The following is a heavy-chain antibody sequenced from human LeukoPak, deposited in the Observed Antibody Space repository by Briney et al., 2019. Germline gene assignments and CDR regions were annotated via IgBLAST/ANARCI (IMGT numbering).Heavy chain of an antibody. CDR2: IYTSGST. V-gene: IGHV4-4*07. CDR3: ARGRSDSSSSLPYYYYYYYMDV. J-gene: IGHJ6*03. D-gene: IGHD6-6*01. Sequence: SETLSLTCTVSGGSISSYYWSWIRQPAGKGLEWIGRIYTSGSTNYNPSLKSRVTMSVDTSKNQFSLKLSSVTAADTAVYYCARGRSDSSSSLPYYYYYYYMDVWGKGTTVTVSS. CDR1: GGSISSYY.